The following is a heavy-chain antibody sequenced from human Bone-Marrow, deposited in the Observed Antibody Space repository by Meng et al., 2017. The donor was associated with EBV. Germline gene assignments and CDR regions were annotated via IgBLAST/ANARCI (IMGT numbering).Heavy chain of an antibody. CDR3: ARTTGLSFDY. J-gene: IGHJ4*02. CDR1: GFTFSSYW. Sequence: EVQLVEAGGGLFQPGGSLRLSCAASGFTFSSYWMHWVRQAPGKGLMWVSRINSDGRSTDYADSVKGRFTISRDNAKNTLYLQMSSLRAEDTAVYYCARTTGLSFDYWGQGTLVTVSS. D-gene: IGHD4-17*01. V-gene: IGHV3-74*01. CDR2: INSDGRST.